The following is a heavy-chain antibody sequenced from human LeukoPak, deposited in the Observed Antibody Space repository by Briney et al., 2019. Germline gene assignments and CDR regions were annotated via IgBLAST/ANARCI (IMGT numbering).Heavy chain of an antibody. CDR2: IYYTGTT. Sequence: PSETLSLTCTVSGGSISSYYWSWVRQPPGKGLEWIGYIYYTGTTSYNPSLKSRVTISVDTSKNQFSLKLSSVTAADTAVYYCARGAGYLGYWGQGTLVTVSS. D-gene: IGHD5-12*01. CDR3: ARGAGYLGY. V-gene: IGHV4-59*01. J-gene: IGHJ4*02. CDR1: GGSISSYY.